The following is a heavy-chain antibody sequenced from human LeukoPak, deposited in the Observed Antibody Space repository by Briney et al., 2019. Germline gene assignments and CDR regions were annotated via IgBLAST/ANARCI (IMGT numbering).Heavy chain of an antibody. V-gene: IGHV3-7*01. CDR2: IKQDGSEK. D-gene: IGHD3-3*01. J-gene: IGHJ4*02. CDR1: GFTFSNYW. CDR3: GRERDLGDLDY. Sequence: GGALRLSRAASGFTFSNYWMSWVRQAPGKGPEGVANIKQDGSEKYYVDSVKGRFTITRDNAKNSLYLQMNSLRAEDTAVYYCGRERDLGDLDYWGQGTLVTVSS.